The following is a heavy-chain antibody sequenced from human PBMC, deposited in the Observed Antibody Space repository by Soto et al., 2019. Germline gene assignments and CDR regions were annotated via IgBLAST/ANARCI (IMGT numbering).Heavy chain of an antibody. CDR3: ARHFSVDLLDY. CDR1: GGSISSYY. V-gene: IGHV4-59*04. Sequence: PSETLSLTCTVSGGSISSYYWSWIRQPPGKGLEWIGYIYYSGTTYYNPSLKSRVTISVDRSKNQFSLKLSSVTAADTAVYYCARHFSVDLLDYWGQGALVTVSS. D-gene: IGHD3-9*01. J-gene: IGHJ4*02. CDR2: IYYSGTT.